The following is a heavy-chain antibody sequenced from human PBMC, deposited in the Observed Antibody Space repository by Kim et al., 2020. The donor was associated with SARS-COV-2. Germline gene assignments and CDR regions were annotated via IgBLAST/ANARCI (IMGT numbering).Heavy chain of an antibody. CDR1: GYTFTNNW. J-gene: IGHJ4*02. CDR3: VRGHGGVVY. CDR2: INPSDAST. D-gene: IGHD2-15*01. V-gene: IGHV5-10-1*01. Sequence: GESLKISCKGSGYTFTNNWITWVRQMPGTGLEWMGRINPSDASTIYSPSFQGHVTISADKSINTAYLQCSSLKASDTAIYYCVRGHGGVVYWGQGTLLTV.